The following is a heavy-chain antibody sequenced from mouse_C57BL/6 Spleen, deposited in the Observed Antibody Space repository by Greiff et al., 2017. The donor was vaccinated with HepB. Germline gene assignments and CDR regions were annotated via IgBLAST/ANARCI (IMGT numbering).Heavy chain of an antibody. V-gene: IGHV3-1*01. Sequence: EVQLQESGPGMVKPSQSLSLTCTVTGYSITSGYDWHWIRHFPGNKLEWMGYISYSGSTNYNPSLKSRISITHDTSKNHFFLKLNSVTTEDTATYYCARALYYYGGFAYWGQGTLVTVSA. CDR3: ARALYYYGGFAY. J-gene: IGHJ3*01. D-gene: IGHD1-1*01. CDR2: ISYSGST. CDR1: GYSITSGYD.